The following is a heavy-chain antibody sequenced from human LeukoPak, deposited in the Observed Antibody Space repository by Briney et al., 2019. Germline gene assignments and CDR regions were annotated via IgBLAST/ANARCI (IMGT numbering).Heavy chain of an antibody. D-gene: IGHD3-3*01. Sequence: GGSLRLSCAASGFTFSSYGMHWVRQAPGKGLEGVAFIRYDGSNKYYADSVKGRFTISRDNSKNTLYLQMNSLRAEDTAVYYCLNLESPYWGQGTLVTVSS. CDR2: IRYDGSNK. J-gene: IGHJ4*02. V-gene: IGHV3-30*02. CDR3: LNLESPY. CDR1: GFTFSSYG.